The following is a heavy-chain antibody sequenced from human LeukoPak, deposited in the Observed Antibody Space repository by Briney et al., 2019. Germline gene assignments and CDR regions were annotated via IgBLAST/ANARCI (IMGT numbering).Heavy chain of an antibody. CDR2: ISSSGSTI. CDR3: ARDHYYDSSGYFGY. J-gene: IGHJ4*02. CDR1: GFTFSDYY. V-gene: IGHV3-11*04. D-gene: IGHD3-22*01. Sequence: GGSRRLSCAASGFTFSDYYMSWIRQAPGKGLEWVSYISSSGSTIYYADSVKGRFTISRDNAKNSLYLQMNSLRVEDTAVYYCARDHYYDSSGYFGYWGQGTLVTVSS.